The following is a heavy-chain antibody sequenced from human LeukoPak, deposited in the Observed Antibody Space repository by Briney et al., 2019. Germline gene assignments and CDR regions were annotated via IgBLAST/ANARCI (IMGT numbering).Heavy chain of an antibody. CDR1: GFTFSSYA. CDR2: ISGSGGST. V-gene: IGHV3-23*01. D-gene: IGHD3-10*01. CDR3: AKVSQPAYYYGSGSYLY. Sequence: GSLRLSCAASGFTFSSYAMSWVRQAPGKGLEWVSAISGSGGSTYYADSVKGRFTISRDNSKNTLYLQMNSLRAEDTAVYYCAKVSQPAYYYGSGSYLYWGQGTLVTVSS. J-gene: IGHJ4*02.